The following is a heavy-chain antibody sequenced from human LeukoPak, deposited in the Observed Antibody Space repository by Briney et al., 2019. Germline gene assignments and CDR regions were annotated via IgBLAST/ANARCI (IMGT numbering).Heavy chain of an antibody. V-gene: IGHV3-74*01. Sequence: GGSLRLSCAASGFTFSNYWMHWIRHVPGKGLVWVSHIKYDGSATNYADSVKGRFTISRDNAKNTLYLQMNSLGAEDTAVYYCVSGSLQSGYNFDYWGQGALVTVSS. D-gene: IGHD3-3*01. J-gene: IGHJ4*02. CDR2: IKYDGSAT. CDR3: VSGSLQSGYNFDY. CDR1: GFTFSNYW.